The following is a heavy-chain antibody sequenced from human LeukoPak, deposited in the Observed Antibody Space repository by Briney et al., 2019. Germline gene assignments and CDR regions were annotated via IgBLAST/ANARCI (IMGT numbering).Heavy chain of an antibody. Sequence: GGSVRLSCVASVFTFSSYSMMWVPQAPGKGLEGVIHINSSDSSTYYADYVKGPFTISRDNSKNKIYLQMNSLRAEDTAVYYCAKGVAVASPYYFDYWGQGTLVTVSS. D-gene: IGHD6-19*01. V-gene: IGHV3-23*01. J-gene: IGHJ4*02. CDR3: AKGVAVASPYYFDY. CDR1: VFTFSSYS. CDR2: INSSDSST.